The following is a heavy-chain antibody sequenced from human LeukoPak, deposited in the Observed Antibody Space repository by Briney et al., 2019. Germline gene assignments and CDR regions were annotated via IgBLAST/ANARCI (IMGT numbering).Heavy chain of an antibody. CDR2: INPSGGST. Sequence: ASVKVSCKASGYTFTSYYMHWVRQAPGQGLEWMGIINPSGGSTSYAQKLQGRVTMTTDTSTSTAYMELRSLRSDNTAVYYCARSGDYGEQENDYWGQGTLVTVSS. D-gene: IGHD4-17*01. V-gene: IGHV1-46*01. J-gene: IGHJ4*02. CDR1: GYTFTSYY. CDR3: ARSGDYGEQENDY.